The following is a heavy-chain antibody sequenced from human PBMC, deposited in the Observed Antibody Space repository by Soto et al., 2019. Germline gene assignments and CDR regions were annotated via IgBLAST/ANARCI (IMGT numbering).Heavy chain of an antibody. CDR1: GSSFSDHY. Sequence: EVQLVESGGGLVQPGGSLILSCAASGSSFSDHYMDWVRQAPGNGLEWVGRTRNKANSYTTEYAASVKGRFIISRDDSNDSLYLQMNSLNIEDTAVYYCARAGGGSHQFLYFDLWGRGTLVTVAS. V-gene: IGHV3-72*01. CDR2: TRNKANSYTT. D-gene: IGHD2-15*01. J-gene: IGHJ2*01. CDR3: ARAGGGSHQFLYFDL.